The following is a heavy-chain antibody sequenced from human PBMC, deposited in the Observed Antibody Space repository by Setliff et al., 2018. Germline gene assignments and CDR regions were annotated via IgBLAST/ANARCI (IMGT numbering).Heavy chain of an antibody. CDR3: RFWSSYYKNDY. Sequence: LSLTCTVYGGSFSDYYWGWVRQPPGKGLEWIGEINQSGNTNYNPSLNSRVSVSVDTPTNQFSLKVFSVTAADTAVYYCRFWSSYYKNDYWAQGTLVTVSS. J-gene: IGHJ4*02. CDR2: INQSGNT. V-gene: IGHV4-34*01. CDR1: GGSFSDYY. D-gene: IGHD3-3*01.